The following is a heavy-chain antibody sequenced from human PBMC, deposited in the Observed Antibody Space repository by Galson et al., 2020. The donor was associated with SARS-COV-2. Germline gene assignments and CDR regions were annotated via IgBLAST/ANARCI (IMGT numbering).Heavy chain of an antibody. D-gene: IGHD3-10*01. CDR3: ARVDGSGSYYNGDNWFDP. J-gene: IGHJ5*02. CDR1: GFTFSSYA. CDR2: ISYDGSNK. V-gene: IGHV3-30*04. Sequence: GESLKISCAASGFTFSSYAMHWVRQAPGKGLEWVAVISYDGSNKYYADSVKGRFTISRDNSKNTLYLQMNSLRAEDTAVYYCARVDGSGSYYNGDNWFDPWGQGTLVTVSS.